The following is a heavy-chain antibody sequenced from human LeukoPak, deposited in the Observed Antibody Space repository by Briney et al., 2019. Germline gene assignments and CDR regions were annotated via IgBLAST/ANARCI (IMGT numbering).Heavy chain of an antibody. J-gene: IGHJ4*02. V-gene: IGHV3-9*03. CDR2: ISWNSGSI. CDR3: AKANRGGATTEFDY. CDR1: GFTFDDYA. Sequence: PPGRSLRLSCAASGFTFDDYAMHWVRQAPGKGLEWVSGISWNSGSIVYADSVKGRFTISRDNAKNSLYLQMNSLRAEDMALYYCAKANRGGATTEFDYWGQGTLVTASS. D-gene: IGHD1-26*01.